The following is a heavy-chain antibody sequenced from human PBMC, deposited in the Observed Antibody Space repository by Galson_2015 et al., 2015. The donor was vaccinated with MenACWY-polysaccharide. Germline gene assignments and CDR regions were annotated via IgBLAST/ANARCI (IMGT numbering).Heavy chain of an antibody. V-gene: IGHV3-53*01. CDR3: ARDVLHDIWSGHEY. J-gene: IGHJ4*02. D-gene: IGHD3-10*01. CDR2: LYRGGNT. CDR1: GFIVSSNY. Sequence: SLRLSCAASGFIVSSNYMSWVRQAPGKGLEWVSALYRGGNTYYADSVHGRFTISRDNSKNTLYLHMNSLRADDTAVYYCARDVLHDIWSGHEYWGQGTLVTVAS.